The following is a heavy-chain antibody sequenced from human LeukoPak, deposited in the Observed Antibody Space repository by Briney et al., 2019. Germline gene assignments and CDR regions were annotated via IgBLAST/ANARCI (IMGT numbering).Heavy chain of an antibody. D-gene: IGHD1-26*01. Sequence: GGSPRLSCAASGFTFSDYYMNWIRQAPGKGLEWVSYISSSGYTISYADSVKGRFTISRDNAKNSLYLQMNSLRAEDTAVYYCARVWYSGSYPVDYWGQGTLVTVSS. CDR3: ARVWYSGSYPVDY. J-gene: IGHJ4*02. CDR2: ISSSGYTI. V-gene: IGHV3-11*04. CDR1: GFTFSDYY.